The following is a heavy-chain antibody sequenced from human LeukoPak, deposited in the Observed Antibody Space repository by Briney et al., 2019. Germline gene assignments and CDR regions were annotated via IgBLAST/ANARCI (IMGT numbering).Heavy chain of an antibody. J-gene: IGHJ4*02. CDR1: GGSISSGSYY. V-gene: IGHV4-61*02. D-gene: IGHD4-17*01. Sequence: SETLSLTCTVSGGSISSGSYYWSWIRQPAGKGLEWIGRIYTSGSTNYNPSLKSRVTISVDTSKNQFSLKLSSVTAADTAVYYCAREVGDYAYFDYWGQGTLVTVSS. CDR2: IYTSGST. CDR3: AREVGDYAYFDY.